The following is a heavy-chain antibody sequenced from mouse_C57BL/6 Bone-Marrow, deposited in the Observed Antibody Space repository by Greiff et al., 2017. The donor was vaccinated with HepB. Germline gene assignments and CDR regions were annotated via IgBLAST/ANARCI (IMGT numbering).Heavy chain of an antibody. V-gene: IGHV1-61*01. CDR3: AREERWSFSY. D-gene: IGHD2-3*01. CDR1: GYTFTSYW. CDR2: IYPSDSET. Sequence: QVQLQQPGAELVRPGSSVKLSCKASGYTFTSYWMDWVKQRPGQGLEWIGNIYPSDSETHYNQKFKDKATLTVDKSSSTAYMQLSSLTSEDSAVYYCAREERWSFSYWGQGTLVTVSA. J-gene: IGHJ3*01.